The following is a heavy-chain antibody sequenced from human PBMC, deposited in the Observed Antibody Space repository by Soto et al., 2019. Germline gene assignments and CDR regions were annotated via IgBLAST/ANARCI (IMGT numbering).Heavy chain of an antibody. CDR2: IWYDGSNK. J-gene: IGHJ4*02. V-gene: IGHV3-33*01. CDR3: ARPDSSGIKFDY. Sequence: WGSMRLSCAASGFTFSSYGMHWVRQAPGKGLEWVAVIWYDGSNKYYADSVKGRFTISRDNSKNTLYLQMNSLRAEDTAVYYCARPDSSGIKFDYWGQGTLVTVSS. D-gene: IGHD3-22*01. CDR1: GFTFSSYG.